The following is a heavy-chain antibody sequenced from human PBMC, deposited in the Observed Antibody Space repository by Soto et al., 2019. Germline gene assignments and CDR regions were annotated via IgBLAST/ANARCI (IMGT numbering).Heavy chain of an antibody. CDR2: ISDTGRTI. V-gene: IGHV3-11*01. CDR1: GFTLIDYY. D-gene: IGHD2-2*03. Sequence: GGSLRLSCAASGFTLIDYYMSWIRQAPGKGLEWVSYISDTGRTIYYADSVRGRFTVSRDNAKNALFLQINSLRAEDTAVYYCARVDNRRMPTTGVGFDSWGQGTLVTVS. CDR3: ARVDNRRMPTTGVGFDS. J-gene: IGHJ4*02.